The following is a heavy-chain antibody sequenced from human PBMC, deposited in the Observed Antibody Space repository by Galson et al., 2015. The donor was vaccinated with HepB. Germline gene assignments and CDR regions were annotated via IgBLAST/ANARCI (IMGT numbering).Heavy chain of an antibody. CDR2: IIPVFGTA. Sequence: SVKVSCKASGGTFSSYVISWVRQAPGQGLEWMGGIIPVFGTANYAQKFQGRVTITADESTSTAYMELSSLRSEDTAVYYCARGQAARPNFYYYYSMDVWGKGTTVTVPS. V-gene: IGHV1-69*13. CDR3: ARGQAARPNFYYYYSMDV. D-gene: IGHD6-6*01. CDR1: GGTFSSYV. J-gene: IGHJ6*04.